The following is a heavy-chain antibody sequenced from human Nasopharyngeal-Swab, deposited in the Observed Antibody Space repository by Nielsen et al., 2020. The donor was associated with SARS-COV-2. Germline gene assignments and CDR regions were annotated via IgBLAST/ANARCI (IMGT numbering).Heavy chain of an antibody. V-gene: IGHV3-30-3*01. J-gene: IGHJ3*02. D-gene: IGHD2-2*01. Sequence: RQMPGKGLEWVAVISYDGSNKYYADSVKGRFTISRDNSKNTLYLQMNSLRAEDTAVYYCARSGDYCSSTSCYLSDAFDIWGQGTMVTVSS. CDR2: ISYDGSNK. CDR3: ARSGDYCSSTSCYLSDAFDI.